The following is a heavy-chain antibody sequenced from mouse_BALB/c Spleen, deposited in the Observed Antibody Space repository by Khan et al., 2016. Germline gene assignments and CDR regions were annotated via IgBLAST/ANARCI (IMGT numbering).Heavy chain of an antibody. CDR1: GYSITSDYA. CDR3: ARGGVGYAMDY. CDR2: ISYSGST. J-gene: IGHJ4*01. Sequence: EVQLQESGPGLVKPSQSLSLTCTVTGYSITSDYAWNWIRQFPGNKLEWMGYISYSGSTSYNPSLKSRISITRATSKNQFFLQLNSVTTEVTATYDGARGGVGYAMDYWGQGTSVTVSS. V-gene: IGHV3-2*02. D-gene: IGHD1-1*01.